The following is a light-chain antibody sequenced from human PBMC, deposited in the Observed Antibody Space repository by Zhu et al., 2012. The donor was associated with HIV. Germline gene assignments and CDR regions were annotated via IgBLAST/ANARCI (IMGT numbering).Light chain of an antibody. CDR1: QKIGSSY. CDR3: HQYGSSPDT. J-gene: IGKJ2*01. V-gene: IGKV3-20*01. Sequence: EVVLTQSPGTLSLSPGERATLSCRASQKIGSSYLAWYQQKPGQAPRLLIYAASLRATDIPDRFSGSGSGTDFTLTVSRLEPEDFAVYYCHQYGSSPDTFGQGTKLEI. CDR2: AAS.